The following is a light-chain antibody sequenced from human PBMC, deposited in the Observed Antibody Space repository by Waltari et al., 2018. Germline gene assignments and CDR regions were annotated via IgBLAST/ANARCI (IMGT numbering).Light chain of an antibody. V-gene: IGLV3-27*01. CDR1: LRSPKY. J-gene: IGLJ3*02. CDR3: YSATDNNLRV. Sequence: SYELTQPSSVSVSPGQTARITCSGDLRSPKYARWFQQRPGQAPVLVIYKASEAPSGIPERFSCSSSGTTVILTISGAQVEDEADYYCYSATDNNLRVFGGGTKLTVL. CDR2: KAS.